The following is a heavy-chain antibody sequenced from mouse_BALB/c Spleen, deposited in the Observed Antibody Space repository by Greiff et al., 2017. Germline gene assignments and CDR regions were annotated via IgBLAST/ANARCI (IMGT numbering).Heavy chain of an antibody. CDR1: GFTFSSYG. J-gene: IGHJ3*01. V-gene: IGHV5-6*01. Sequence: EVQLVESGGDLVKPGGSLKLSCAASGFTFSSYGMSWVRQTPDKRLEWVATISSGGSYTYYPDSVKGRFTISRDNAKNTLYLQMSSLKSEDTAMYYCARQKGIWDGNQAWFAYWGQGTLVTVSA. CDR3: ARQKGIWDGNQAWFAY. D-gene: IGHD2-1*01. CDR2: ISSGGSYT.